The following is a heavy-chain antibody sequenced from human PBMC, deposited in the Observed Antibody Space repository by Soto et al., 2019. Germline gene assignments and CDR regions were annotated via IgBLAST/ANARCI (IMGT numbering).Heavy chain of an antibody. D-gene: IGHD6-13*01. CDR1: GYTFTSYA. J-gene: IGHJ4*02. CDR3: ARDVAAAGLDY. CDR2: INAGNGNT. Sequence: QVQLVQSAAEVKKPGASVKVSCKASGYTFTSYAMHWVRQAPGQRLEWMGWINAGNGNTKYSQKIQGRVTITRDTSASTAYMELSSLRSEGTDVDYCARDVAAAGLDYWGQGTLVTVSS. V-gene: IGHV1-3*01.